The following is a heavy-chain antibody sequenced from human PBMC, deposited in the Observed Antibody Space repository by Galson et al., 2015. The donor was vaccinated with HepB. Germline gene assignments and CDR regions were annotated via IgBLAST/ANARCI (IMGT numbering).Heavy chain of an antibody. V-gene: IGHV4-39*01. CDR1: GGSISSSSYY. CDR3: ARLSDGIGY. D-gene: IGHD1-14*01. J-gene: IGHJ4*02. CDR2: IYYSGST. Sequence: ETLSLTCTVSGGSISSSSYYWGWIRQPPGKGLEWIGSIYYSGSTYYNPSLKSRVTISVDTSKNQFSLKLSSVTAADTAVYYCARLSDGIGYWGQGTLVTVSS.